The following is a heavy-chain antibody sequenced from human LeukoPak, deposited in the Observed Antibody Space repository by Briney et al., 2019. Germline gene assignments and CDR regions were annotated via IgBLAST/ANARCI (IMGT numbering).Heavy chain of an antibody. V-gene: IGHV3-33*01. CDR3: ARDAKGIAVAGTADY. Sequence: PGGSLRLSRAASGFTFSSYGMHWVRQAPGKGLEWVAVIWYDGSNKYYADSVKGRFTISRDNSKNTLYLQMNSLRAEDTAVYYCARDAKGIAVAGTADYWGQGTLVTVSS. CDR2: IWYDGSNK. D-gene: IGHD6-19*01. CDR1: GFTFSSYG. J-gene: IGHJ4*02.